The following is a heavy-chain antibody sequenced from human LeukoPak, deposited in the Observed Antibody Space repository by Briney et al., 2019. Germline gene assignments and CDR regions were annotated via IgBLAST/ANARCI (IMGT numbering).Heavy chain of an antibody. V-gene: IGHV1-18*01. CDR1: GYTFTSYG. D-gene: IGHD3-10*01. J-gene: IGHJ5*02. CDR3: ARIPIQYYYGSGSYYNYWFDP. CDR2: ISAYNGNT. Sequence: ASVKVSCTASGYTFTSYGFTWVRQAPGQGLEWMGWISAYNGNTNYAQKLQGRVTMTTDTSTSTAYMELRSLRSDDTAVYYCARIPIQYYYGSGSYYNYWFDPWGQGTLVTVSS.